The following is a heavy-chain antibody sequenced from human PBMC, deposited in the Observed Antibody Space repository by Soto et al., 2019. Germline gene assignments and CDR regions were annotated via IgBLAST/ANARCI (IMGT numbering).Heavy chain of an antibody. J-gene: IGHJ4*02. Sequence: QVQLVASGGDLVKPGGSLRLSCAASGYTFSDYYMSWIRQAPGKGLEWISYIDTSGTKIYYADSVKGRFTITRDNAKNSLYLEMNRLGDEVTAVYYCASHYDMWSGYLSPVDYWGQGTLVTVSS. CDR3: ASHYDMWSGYLSPVDY. CDR2: IDTSGTKI. CDR1: GYTFSDYY. D-gene: IGHD3-3*01. V-gene: IGHV3-11*01.